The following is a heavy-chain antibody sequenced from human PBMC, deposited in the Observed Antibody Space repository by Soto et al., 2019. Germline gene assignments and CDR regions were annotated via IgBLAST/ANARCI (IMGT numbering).Heavy chain of an antibody. J-gene: IGHJ4*02. D-gene: IGHD3-3*01. V-gene: IGHV3-9*01. CDR2: ISWNSGSI. CDR3: AKRYDFWSGYYSH. CDR1: GFTFDDYA. Sequence: PGGSLRLSCAASGFTFDDYAMHWVRQAPGKGLEWVSGISWNSGSIGYADSVKGRFTISRDNAKNSLYLQMNSLRAEDTALYYCAKRYDFWSGYYSHWGQGTMVTVSS.